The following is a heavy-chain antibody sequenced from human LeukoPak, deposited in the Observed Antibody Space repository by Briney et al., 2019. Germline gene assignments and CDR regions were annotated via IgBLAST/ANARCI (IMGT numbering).Heavy chain of an antibody. Sequence: PGGSLRLSCAASGFTFSSYSMNWVRQAPGKGLEWVSYISSSSSTIYYADSVKGRFTISRDNAKNSLYLQMNSLRAEDTAVYYCARERGATGYWGQGTLVTVSS. J-gene: IGHJ4*02. CDR3: ARERGATGY. D-gene: IGHD1-26*01. CDR1: GFTFSSYS. V-gene: IGHV3-48*01. CDR2: ISSSSSTI.